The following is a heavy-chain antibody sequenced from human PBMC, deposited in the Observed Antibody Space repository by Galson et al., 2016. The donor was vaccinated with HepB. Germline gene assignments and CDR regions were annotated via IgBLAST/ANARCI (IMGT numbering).Heavy chain of an antibody. CDR2: FYSSGTT. CDR3: ARVSPARDLWSREFYGY. CDR1: GASVTDYY. Sequence: LSLTCAVSGASVTDYYWSWIRRPAGKGLEWVGRFYSSGTTNYNPSLRSRVAMSIDTSANLFSLKLVSVTAADTAVYYCARVSPARDLWSREFYGYWGQGALVTVSS. V-gene: IGHV4-4*07. J-gene: IGHJ4*02. D-gene: IGHD3-10*01.